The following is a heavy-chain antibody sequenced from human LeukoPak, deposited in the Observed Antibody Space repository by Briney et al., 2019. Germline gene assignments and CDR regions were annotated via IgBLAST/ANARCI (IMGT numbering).Heavy chain of an antibody. V-gene: IGHV7-4-1*02. J-gene: IGHJ4*02. CDR1: GYTFSSYA. CDR2: TNTNTGNP. D-gene: IGHD4-17*01. Sequence: ASVQVSCMASGYTFSSYAMNWVRQAPGQGLEWMGWTNTNTGNPTYARGFTGRFVFSLDASVSTAYLHISSLQAEDTAVYYCARSNNDGDYLGVGFDYWGQGTLVTVSS. CDR3: ARSNNDGDYLGVGFDY.